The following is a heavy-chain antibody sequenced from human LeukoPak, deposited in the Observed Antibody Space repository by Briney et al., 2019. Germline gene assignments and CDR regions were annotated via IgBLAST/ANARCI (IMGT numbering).Heavy chain of an antibody. CDR3: ATSGGYDYGDYQLGY. J-gene: IGHJ4*02. V-gene: IGHV1-18*01. CDR1: GYTFTSYG. D-gene: IGHD4-17*01. CDR2: ISAYNGNI. Sequence: ASVKVSCKASGYTFTSYGISCVRQAPGQGLEWMGWISAYNGNINYAQKLQGRVTMTTDTSTSTAYMELRSLRSDDTAVYYCATSGGYDYGDYQLGYWGQGTLVTVSS.